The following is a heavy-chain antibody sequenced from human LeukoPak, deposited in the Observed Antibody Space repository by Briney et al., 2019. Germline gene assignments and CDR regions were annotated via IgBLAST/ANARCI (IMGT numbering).Heavy chain of an antibody. J-gene: IGHJ4*02. Sequence: GGSLTLSCAASGFTFSSYSMNWVRQAPGKGLEWVAFIRYDGSNKYYADSVKGRFTISRDNSKNTLYLQMNSLRAEDTAVYYCAKDSGYHYGGLDYWGQGTLVTVSS. CDR2: IRYDGSNK. CDR3: AKDSGYHYGGLDY. CDR1: GFTFSSYS. V-gene: IGHV3-30*02. D-gene: IGHD3-22*01.